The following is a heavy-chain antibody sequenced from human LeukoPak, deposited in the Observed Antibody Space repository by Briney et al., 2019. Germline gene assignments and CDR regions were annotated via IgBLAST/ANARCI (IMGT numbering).Heavy chain of an antibody. J-gene: IGHJ1*01. D-gene: IGHD3-9*01. CDR1: GYTFTGYY. V-gene: IGHV1-2*02. CDR2: INPNSGGT. CDR3: ARADGYYDILTGYYLVAEYFQH. Sequence: ASVKVSCKASGYTFTGYYMHWVRQAPGQGLEWMGWINPNSGGTNYAQKFQDRVTMTRDTSISTAYMELSRLRSDDTAVYYCARADGYYDILTGYYLVAEYFQHWGQGTLVTVSS.